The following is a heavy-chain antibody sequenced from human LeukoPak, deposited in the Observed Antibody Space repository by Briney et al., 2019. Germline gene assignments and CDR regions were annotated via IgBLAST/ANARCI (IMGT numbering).Heavy chain of an antibody. Sequence: ASVKVSCKASGYTFTSYGISWVRQAPGQGLEWMGWISAYNGNTNYAQKLLGRVTMTTDTSTSTAYMELRSLRSDDTAVYYCARRDCSSTSCYNDYWGQGTLVTVSS. CDR1: GYTFTSYG. D-gene: IGHD2-2*02. J-gene: IGHJ4*02. CDR3: ARRDCSSTSCYNDY. CDR2: ISAYNGNT. V-gene: IGHV1-18*01.